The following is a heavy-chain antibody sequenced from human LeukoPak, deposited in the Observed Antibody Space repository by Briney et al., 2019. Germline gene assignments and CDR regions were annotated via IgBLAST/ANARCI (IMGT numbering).Heavy chain of an antibody. Sequence: PGGSLRLSCAASGFTFSSYAMSWVRQAPGKGLEWIGYIYYSGSTNYNPSLKSRVTISVDTSKNQFSLKLSSVTAADTAVYYCAREFDAFDIWGQGTMVTVSS. CDR3: AREFDAFDI. V-gene: IGHV4-59*01. J-gene: IGHJ3*02. CDR1: GFTFSSYA. CDR2: IYYSGST.